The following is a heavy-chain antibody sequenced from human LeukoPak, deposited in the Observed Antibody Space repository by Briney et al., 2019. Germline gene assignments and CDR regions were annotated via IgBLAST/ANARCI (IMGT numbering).Heavy chain of an antibody. J-gene: IGHJ4*02. CDR3: ARGYSSSWNYFDY. D-gene: IGHD6-13*01. V-gene: IGHV4-59*01. CDR1: GVSISNYY. CDR2: IYYSWST. Sequence: KPSEALSLTCTGSGVSISNYYWSWIRPPPGEGLDWVGYIYYSWSTNYNPSLKSRVTISVDTSKNQFSLKLSSVTAADTAVYYCARGYSSSWNYFDYWGQGTLVTVSS.